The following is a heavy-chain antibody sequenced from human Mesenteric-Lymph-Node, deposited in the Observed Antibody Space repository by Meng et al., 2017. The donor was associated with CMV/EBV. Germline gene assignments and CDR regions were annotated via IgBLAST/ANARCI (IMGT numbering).Heavy chain of an antibody. Sequence: SQTLSLTCAISGDSVSSNSAACAWIRQSPSRGLEWLARTYYRSKWYNDYAVSVKSRITINSDTSKNQFSLQLNSVTPEDTAMYYCARDRAHAFDIWDQGTMVTVSS. CDR1: GDSVSSNSAA. V-gene: IGHV6-1*01. CDR2: TYYRSKWYN. CDR3: ARDRAHAFDI. J-gene: IGHJ3*02. D-gene: IGHD3-10*01.